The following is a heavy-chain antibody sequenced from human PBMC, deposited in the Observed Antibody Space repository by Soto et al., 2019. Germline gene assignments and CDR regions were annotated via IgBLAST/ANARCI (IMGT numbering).Heavy chain of an antibody. CDR1: GFSLSTSGVG. D-gene: IGHD2-2*01. Sequence: PTLVNPTQTLTLTCTFSGFSLSTSGVGVGWIRQPPGKALEWLALIYWNDDKRYSPSLKSRLTITKDTSKNQVVLTMTNMDPVDTATYYCAHRRLGYCSSTSCPTRGWFDPWGQGTLVTVSS. CDR3: AHRRLGYCSSTSCPTRGWFDP. V-gene: IGHV2-5*01. CDR2: IYWNDDK. J-gene: IGHJ5*02.